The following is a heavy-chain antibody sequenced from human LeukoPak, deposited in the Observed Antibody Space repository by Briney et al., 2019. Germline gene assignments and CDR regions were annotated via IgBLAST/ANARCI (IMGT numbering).Heavy chain of an antibody. CDR1: GGSISSYY. Sequence: WGTLALTWPVPGGSISSYYWSWIRQPPGKGLGGVGYIYYSGRTNYNPSLKSRVTISVDTSKNQSSLKLSSVTAADTAVYYCARGGKMYSSSWYASNYYGMDVWGQGTTVTVPS. V-gene: IGHV4-59*01. J-gene: IGHJ6*02. CDR2: IYYSGRT. CDR3: ARGGKMYSSSWYASNYYGMDV. D-gene: IGHD6-13*01.